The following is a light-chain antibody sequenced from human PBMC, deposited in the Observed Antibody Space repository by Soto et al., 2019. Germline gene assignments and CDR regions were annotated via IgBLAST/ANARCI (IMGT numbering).Light chain of an antibody. CDR1: QGISNY. J-gene: IGKJ3*01. CDR3: QDYNSAPFT. Sequence: DIQMTQSPSSLSASVGDRVTITCRASQGISNYLAWYQQKLGKVPKLLIYVASTLQSGVPSRFSGSGSGTEFTLTISSLQPEDVASYYCQDYNSAPFTFGPGTKVDIK. V-gene: IGKV1-27*01. CDR2: VAS.